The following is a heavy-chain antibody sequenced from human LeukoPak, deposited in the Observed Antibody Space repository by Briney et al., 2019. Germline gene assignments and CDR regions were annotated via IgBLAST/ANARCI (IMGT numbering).Heavy chain of an antibody. J-gene: IGHJ4*02. V-gene: IGHV1-8*01. Sequence: ASVKVSCKVSGYTFTSYDINWVRQATGQGLEWMGWMNPNSGNTGYAQKFQGRVTMTRNTSISTAYMELSSLRSEDTAVYYCARGRAYYYDSSGYKNWGQGTLVTVSS. CDR2: MNPNSGNT. CDR3: ARGRAYYYDSSGYKN. D-gene: IGHD3-22*01. CDR1: GYTFTSYD.